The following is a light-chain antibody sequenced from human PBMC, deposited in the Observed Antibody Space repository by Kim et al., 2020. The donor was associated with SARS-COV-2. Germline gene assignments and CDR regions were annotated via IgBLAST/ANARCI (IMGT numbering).Light chain of an antibody. Sequence: VSGSPGTTITISCTGTTNYVSWHQQHPGKAPKLIIYEDSKRPSGVSNRFSGSKSANTASLTISGLQADDEADYFCTSYTGIITWVFGGGTQLTVL. CDR3: TSYTGIITWV. CDR1: TNY. V-gene: IGLV2-14*01. CDR2: EDS. J-gene: IGLJ2*01.